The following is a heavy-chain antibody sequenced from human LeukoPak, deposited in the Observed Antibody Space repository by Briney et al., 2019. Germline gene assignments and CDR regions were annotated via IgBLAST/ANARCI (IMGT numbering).Heavy chain of an antibody. V-gene: IGHV3-21*01. CDR3: ARDSIDTDSYDY. CDR1: GFTFSSYS. Sequence: PGGSLRLSCAASGFTFSSYSMNWVRQAPGKGLEWVSSISSSSYIYYADSVKGRFTISRDNAKNSLYLQMNSLRAEDTAVYYCARDSIDTDSYDYWGQGTLVTVSS. D-gene: IGHD5-18*01. CDR2: ISSSSYI. J-gene: IGHJ4*02.